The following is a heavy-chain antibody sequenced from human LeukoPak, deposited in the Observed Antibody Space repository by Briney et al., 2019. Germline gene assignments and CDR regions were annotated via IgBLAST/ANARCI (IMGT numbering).Heavy chain of an antibody. CDR2: IYYSGST. CDR3: AGQPESTRGFY. Sequence: KPSETLSLTCTVSGGSITSTLYYWGWFRQSSGKGLEWIGSIYYSGSTYYNPSLKGRVTISVDTSKNQFSLRLTSVTAADTAVYFCAGQPESTRGFYWGQGTLVTVSS. V-gene: IGHV4-39*01. J-gene: IGHJ1*01. CDR1: GGSITSTLYY. D-gene: IGHD2-2*01.